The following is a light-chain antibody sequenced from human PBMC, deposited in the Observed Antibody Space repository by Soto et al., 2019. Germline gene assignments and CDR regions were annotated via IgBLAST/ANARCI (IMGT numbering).Light chain of an antibody. CDR2: DAS. CDR3: QQRSNWPPVIT. J-gene: IGKJ5*01. V-gene: IGKV3-11*01. CDR1: QSFSSY. Sequence: EIVLTQSPATLSLSPGERATLSCRASQSFSSYLAWYQQKPGQAPRLLISDASKRATGIPARFSGRGSGTDFTLTSSSLEPEDFAVYYCQQRSNWPPVITFGQGTRREIK.